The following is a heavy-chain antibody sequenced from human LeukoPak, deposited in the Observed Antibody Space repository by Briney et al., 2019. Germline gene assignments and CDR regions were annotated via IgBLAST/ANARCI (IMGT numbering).Heavy chain of an antibody. J-gene: IGHJ4*02. CDR1: GFAFEDYS. CDR2: ISYDGSNK. D-gene: IGHD3-22*01. V-gene: IGHV3-30*03. Sequence: GGSLRLSCAASGFAFEDYSMHWVRQAPGEGLEWVAVISYDGSNKYYADSVKGRFTISRDNSKNTLYLQMNSLRAEDTAVYYCARDPSYYDSSGYSPTPPDYWGQGTLVTVSS. CDR3: ARDPSYYDSSGYSPTPPDY.